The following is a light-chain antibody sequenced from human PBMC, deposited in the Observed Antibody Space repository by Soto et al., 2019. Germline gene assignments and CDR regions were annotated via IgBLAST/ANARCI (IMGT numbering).Light chain of an antibody. CDR3: QQCSDWPLT. Sequence: EIVLTQSPGTLSLSPGERATLSCRASPSVSGSNLAWYQQKPGQAPRLVIYGASSRATGIPDRFSGSGSGTDFTLTISSLGPEDFAVYYCQQCSDWPLTFGGGTKVDIK. J-gene: IGKJ4*01. CDR2: GAS. V-gene: IGKV3D-20*02. CDR1: PSVSGSN.